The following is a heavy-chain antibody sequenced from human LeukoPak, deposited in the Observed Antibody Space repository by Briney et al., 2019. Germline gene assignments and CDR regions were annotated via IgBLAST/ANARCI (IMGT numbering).Heavy chain of an antibody. D-gene: IGHD3-10*01. CDR2: IYYSGRT. J-gene: IGHJ4*02. CDR1: GGSISSYY. Sequence: SETLSLTCTVYGGSISSYYCSSIRQPPGKGLEWIGYIYYSGRTNYNPSLKSRGTLSVDTSTNQFSLKLSSVTAADTAVYYCARASYYGSGSYGYRYVDYWGQGTLVTVSS. CDR3: ARASYYGSGSYGYRYVDY. V-gene: IGHV4-59*01.